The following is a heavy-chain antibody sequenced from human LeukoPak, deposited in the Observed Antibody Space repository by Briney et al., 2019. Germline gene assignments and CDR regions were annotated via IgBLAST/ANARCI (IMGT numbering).Heavy chain of an antibody. J-gene: IGHJ4*02. V-gene: IGHV3-33*01. CDR3: ARDKAGYFDY. CDR2: IWYDGSNK. CDR1: GFTFSSYG. Sequence: GRSLRLSCAASGFTFSSYGMHWVRQAPGKGLEWVAVIWYDGSNKYYADSVKGRFTTSRDNSKNTPYLQMNSLRAEDTAVYYCARDKAGYFDYWGQGTLVTVSS.